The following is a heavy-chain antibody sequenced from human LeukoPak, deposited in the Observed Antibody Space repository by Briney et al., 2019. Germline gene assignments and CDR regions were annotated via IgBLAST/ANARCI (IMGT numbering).Heavy chain of an antibody. J-gene: IGHJ5*02. CDR2: ISWDGTKK. V-gene: IGHV3-30-3*01. CDR3: SRNPEMQYWFDP. CDR1: GFTFSSYA. Sequence: GGSLRLSCAASGFTFSSYAMHWVRQAPGKGLEWVAFISWDGTKKSYGDSVKGRFTISRGNLKNTLYLHLDSLRVEDTAVYYCSRNPEMQYWFDPWGQGSLVSVSS.